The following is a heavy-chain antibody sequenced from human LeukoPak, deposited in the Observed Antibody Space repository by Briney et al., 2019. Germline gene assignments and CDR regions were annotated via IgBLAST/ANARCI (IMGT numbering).Heavy chain of an antibody. CDR3: AKDYGGVTNY. D-gene: IGHD3-16*01. Sequence: GGSLRLSCAASGFTFSSYGMHWVRQAPGKGLEWVAVISYDGSNKYYADSVKGRFTISRDSSKNTLYLQMNSLRAEDTAVYYCAKDYGGVTNYWGQGTLVTVSS. CDR1: GFTFSSYG. J-gene: IGHJ4*02. V-gene: IGHV3-30*18. CDR2: ISYDGSNK.